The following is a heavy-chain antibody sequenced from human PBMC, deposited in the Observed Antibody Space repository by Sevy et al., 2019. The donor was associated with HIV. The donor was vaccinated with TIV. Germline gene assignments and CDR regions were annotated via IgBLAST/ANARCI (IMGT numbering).Heavy chain of an antibody. CDR2: IYYSGST. J-gene: IGHJ4*02. CDR1: GGSISSGGYY. Sequence: SETLSLTCTVSGGSISSGGYYWSWIRQHPGKGLEWSGYIYYSGSTYYNPSLKSRVTISVDTSKNQFSLKLSSVTAADTAVYYCARVKRYYYDSSGYPDYWGQGTLVTVSS. CDR3: ARVKRYYYDSSGYPDY. D-gene: IGHD3-22*01. V-gene: IGHV4-31*03.